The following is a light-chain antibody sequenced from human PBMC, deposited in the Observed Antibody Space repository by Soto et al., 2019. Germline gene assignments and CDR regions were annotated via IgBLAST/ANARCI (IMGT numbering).Light chain of an antibody. V-gene: IGKV1-5*03. J-gene: IGKJ1*01. CDR1: QSVSNY. CDR3: QQYRNYPWA. CDR2: RAS. Sequence: DIQMTQSPSTLSASVGDSVTITCRASQSVSNYLTWYQQKPGKAPKVLIYRASGFESGVPSRFSGSGSGAEFTLTISSLQPDDSANYYCQQYRNYPWAFGQGTRVEIK.